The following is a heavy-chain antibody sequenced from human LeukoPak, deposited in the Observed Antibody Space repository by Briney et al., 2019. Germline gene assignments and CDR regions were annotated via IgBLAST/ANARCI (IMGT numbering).Heavy chain of an antibody. J-gene: IGHJ4*02. CDR3: ARELVGATRRLTYFDY. CDR2: IWYDGSNK. CDR1: GFTFSSYG. V-gene: IGHV3-33*01. Sequence: GRSLRLSCAASGFTFSSYGMHWVRQAPGKGLEWVAVIWYDGSNKYYADSVKGRFTISRDNSKNTLYLQMNSLRAEDTAVYYCARELVGATRRLTYFDYWGQGTLVTVSS. D-gene: IGHD1-26*01.